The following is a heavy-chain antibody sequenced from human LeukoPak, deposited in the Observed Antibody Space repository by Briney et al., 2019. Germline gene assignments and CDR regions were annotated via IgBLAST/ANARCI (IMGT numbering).Heavy chain of an antibody. V-gene: IGHV3-7*01. D-gene: IGHD3-3*01. Sequence: PGGSLRLSCAASGFTFSSYWMSWVRQAPGKGLEWVANIKQDGSEKYYVDSVKGRFTISRDNAKNSLYLQMNSLRAEDTAVYYCARGGSGDYSLFEYWGQGTLVTVSS. CDR3: ARGGSGDYSLFEY. CDR1: GFTFSSYW. J-gene: IGHJ4*02. CDR2: IKQDGSEK.